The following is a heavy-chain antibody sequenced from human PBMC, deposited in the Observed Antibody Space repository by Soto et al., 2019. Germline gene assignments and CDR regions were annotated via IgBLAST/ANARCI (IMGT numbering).Heavy chain of an antibody. CDR2: SYYTGST. Sequence: PSQTLSLTHTVSGGYISSTGYYWGWIRQPPGKGLEWIGYSYYTGSTKYNPSLKSRVTISVDTSKNQFSLKLSSVTAADTAVYYCARRVVVSETFDYWGQGTLVTVSS. V-gene: IGHV4-61*05. CDR1: GGYISSTGYY. CDR3: ARRVVVSETFDY. D-gene: IGHD2-2*01. J-gene: IGHJ4*02.